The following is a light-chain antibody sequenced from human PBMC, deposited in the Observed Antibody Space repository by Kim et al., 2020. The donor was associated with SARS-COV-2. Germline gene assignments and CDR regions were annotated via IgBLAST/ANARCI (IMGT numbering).Light chain of an antibody. CDR3: QVWDSSSDHPV. CDR1: NIGSKS. Sequence: SYELTQPPSVSVAPGKTARITCGGNNIGSKSVHWYQQKPGQAPVLVIYYDSDRPSGIPERFSGSHSGTTATLTISRVEAVDEADYSCQVWDSSSDHPVFG. CDR2: YDS. J-gene: IGLJ3*02. V-gene: IGLV3-21*04.